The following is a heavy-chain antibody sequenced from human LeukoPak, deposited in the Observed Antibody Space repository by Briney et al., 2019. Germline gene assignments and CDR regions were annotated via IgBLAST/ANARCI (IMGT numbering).Heavy chain of an antibody. Sequence: PGGSLRLSCAASGFTVNSNYMSWVRQAPGKGLDWVSVIYSGGSTYYADSVKGRFTISRDNSKNTVYLQMNSLRAEDTAVYYCARVDFCCGNPGFDYWGQETLVTVSS. CDR1: GFTVNSNY. V-gene: IGHV3-53*01. D-gene: IGHD4-23*01. CDR3: ARVDFCCGNPGFDY. CDR2: IYSGGST. J-gene: IGHJ4*02.